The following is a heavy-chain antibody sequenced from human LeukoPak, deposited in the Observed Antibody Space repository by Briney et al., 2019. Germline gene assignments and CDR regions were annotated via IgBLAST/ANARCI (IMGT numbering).Heavy chain of an antibody. CDR2: ISAYNGNT. D-gene: IGHD3-10*01. Sequence: GASVKVSCKASGYIFTSYGISWVRQAPGQGLEWMGWISAYNGNTNYAQKLQGRVTMTTDTSTSTAYMELRSLRSDDTAVYYCARVPGSYYGSGSYSLYYWGQGTLVTVSS. V-gene: IGHV1-18*01. J-gene: IGHJ4*02. CDR1: GYIFTSYG. CDR3: ARVPGSYYGSGSYSLYY.